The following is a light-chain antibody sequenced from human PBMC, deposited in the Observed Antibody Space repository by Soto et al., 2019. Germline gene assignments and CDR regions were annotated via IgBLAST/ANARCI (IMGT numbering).Light chain of an antibody. J-gene: IGLJ1*01. CDR2: DVS. CDR1: SSDVGGYNY. V-gene: IGLV2-14*01. Sequence: QSVLTQPASVSGSPGQSITISCTGTSSDVGGYNYVSWYQQHPGKAPKLMIYDVSNRPSGVSNRFSGSKSGNTASLTNSGLQAEDEADYYCSSYTSSSTSFGTGTKVTVL. CDR3: SSYTSSSTS.